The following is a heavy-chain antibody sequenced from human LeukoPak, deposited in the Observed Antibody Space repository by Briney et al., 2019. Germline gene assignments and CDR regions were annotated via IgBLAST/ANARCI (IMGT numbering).Heavy chain of an antibody. CDR2: ISAYNGNT. V-gene: IGHV1-18*01. CDR3: ARDSVPYYYDSSGYYYDAGY. J-gene: IGHJ4*02. Sequence: ASVKVSCKASGYTFTSYGISWVRQAPGQGLEWMGWISAYNGNTNYAQKLQGRVTMTTDTSTSTAYMELRSLRSDDTAVYYCARDSVPYYYDSSGYYYDAGYWGQGTLVTVSS. D-gene: IGHD3-22*01. CDR1: GYTFTSYG.